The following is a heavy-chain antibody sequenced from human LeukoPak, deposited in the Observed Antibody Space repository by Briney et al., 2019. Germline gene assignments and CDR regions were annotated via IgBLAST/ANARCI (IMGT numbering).Heavy chain of an antibody. V-gene: IGHV3-48*03. CDR3: ARDLALYDSSGYYRPLEYFQH. CDR1: GFTFSSYE. Sequence: GGSLRLSCAGSGFTFSSYEMNWVRQAPGKGLEWVSYISSSGSTRYYADSVKGRFTVSRDNAKNSLYLQMNSLRGEDTAVYYCARDLALYDSSGYYRPLEYFQHWGQGTLVTVSS. CDR2: ISSSGSTR. J-gene: IGHJ1*01. D-gene: IGHD3-22*01.